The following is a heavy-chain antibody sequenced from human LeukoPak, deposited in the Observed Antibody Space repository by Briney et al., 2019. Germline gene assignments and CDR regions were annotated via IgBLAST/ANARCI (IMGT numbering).Heavy chain of an antibody. J-gene: IGHJ6*03. CDR1: GYTFTSYD. Sequence: PEASVKASCKASGYTFTSYDINWVRQATGQGLEWMGWMNPNSGNTGYAQKFQGRVTITRNNSISTAYMELSSLRSEDTAVYYCAGDAAPGGYAPVMDVWGKGTTVTVSS. CDR2: MNPNSGNT. V-gene: IGHV1-8*03. D-gene: IGHD2-8*01. CDR3: AGDAAPGGYAPVMDV.